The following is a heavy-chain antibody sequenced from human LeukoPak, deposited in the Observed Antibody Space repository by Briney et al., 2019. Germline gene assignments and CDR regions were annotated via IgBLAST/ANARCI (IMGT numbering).Heavy chain of an antibody. CDR1: GFRFDSFY. CDR3: ARSLIVASEDY. CDR2: ISARGAVP. V-gene: IGHV3-11*04. Sequence: GGSLRLSCAASGFRFDSFYMGWIRQVPGKGLDYIAFISARGAVPYYAESVRGRFTISRDNAKNSVSLQMNSLSADDTAVYYCARSLIVASEDYWGQGTLVTVSS. D-gene: IGHD3-22*01. J-gene: IGHJ4*02.